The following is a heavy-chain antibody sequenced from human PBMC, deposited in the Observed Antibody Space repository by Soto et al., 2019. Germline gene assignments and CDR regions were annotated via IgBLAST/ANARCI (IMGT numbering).Heavy chain of an antibody. D-gene: IGHD1-7*01. CDR1: GGSISSYY. CDR2: IYYSGST. Sequence: QVQLQESGPGLVKPSETLSLTCTVSGGSISSYYWSWIRQPPGKGLEWIGYIYYSGSTNYNPSLKSRVTISVDTSKNQFSLKLSSVTAADTAVYYCARGRRTGTTQYYYGMDVWGQGTTVTVSS. V-gene: IGHV4-59*01. J-gene: IGHJ6*02. CDR3: ARGRRTGTTQYYYGMDV.